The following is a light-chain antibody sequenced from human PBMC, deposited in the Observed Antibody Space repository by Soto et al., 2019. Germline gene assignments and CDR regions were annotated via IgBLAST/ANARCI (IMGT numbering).Light chain of an antibody. CDR3: QKYSSATWR. CDR2: AAS. V-gene: IGKV1-27*01. CDR1: PGIANY. J-gene: IGKJ1*01. Sequence: DIQMTHSPSSLSACLGEKVTISCRSSPGIANYLAWYQQKPWKVPELLIYAASTLHSGVPSRFSGSGSGTDFTLTISSLQPEDVASYYCQKYSSATWRLGQATKVE.